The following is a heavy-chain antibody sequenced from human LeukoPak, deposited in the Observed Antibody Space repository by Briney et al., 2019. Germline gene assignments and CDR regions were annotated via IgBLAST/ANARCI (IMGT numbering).Heavy chain of an antibody. CDR2: IYPGDSDT. V-gene: IGHV5-51*01. D-gene: IGHD1-1*01. J-gene: IGHJ5*02. CDR1: GYSFTSYW. CDR3: ARENGIHQRSANRRTWFDP. Sequence: GESLKISCKGSGYSFTSYWIGWVRQMPGKGLEWMGIIYPGDSDTRYSPSFQGQVTISADKSISTAYLQWSSLKASDTAMYYCARENGIHQRSANRRTWFDPWGQGTLVTVSS.